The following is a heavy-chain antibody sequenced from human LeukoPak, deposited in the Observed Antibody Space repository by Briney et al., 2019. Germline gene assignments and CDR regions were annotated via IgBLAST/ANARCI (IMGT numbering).Heavy chain of an antibody. CDR2: ISSNTI. Sequence: RPGGSLRLSCAASGFTFSSYSMNWVRQAPGKGLEWVSYISSNTIYYADSVKGRFTISRDNSKNTLYLQMNSLRAEDTAVYYCAKEGGYKPPYYFDYWGQGTLVTVSS. J-gene: IGHJ4*02. D-gene: IGHD5-24*01. V-gene: IGHV3-48*01. CDR1: GFTFSSYS. CDR3: AKEGGYKPPYYFDY.